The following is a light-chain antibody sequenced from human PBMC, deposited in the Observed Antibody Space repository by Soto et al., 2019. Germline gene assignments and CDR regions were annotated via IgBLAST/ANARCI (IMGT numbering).Light chain of an antibody. J-gene: IGKJ2*01. Sequence: EIFLTQSPGTLSLGPGERAALSCRASQSLSTNDVAWYHQKPGQAPRLLIYGASKRATGIPDRFTGRGSGTDFTLTIDKLEPEDFGVYYCQRYGDSGTFGQGTKVDIK. CDR1: QSLSTND. CDR2: GAS. V-gene: IGKV3-20*01. CDR3: QRYGDSGT.